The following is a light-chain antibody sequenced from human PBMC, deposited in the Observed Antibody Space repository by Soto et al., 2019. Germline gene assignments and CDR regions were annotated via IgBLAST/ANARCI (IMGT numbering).Light chain of an antibody. CDR2: GAT. V-gene: IGKV3-15*01. Sequence: EILLTQSPATLSVSPGETATLSCRASQNVLSDLAWYQQKPGQAPRLLVYGATTRATNAPAKFRGGGSGTEFSLTISSLQSEDFATYDYQQYRSWPRTFGQGAKVEI. J-gene: IGKJ1*01. CDR1: QNVLSD. CDR3: QQYRSWPRT.